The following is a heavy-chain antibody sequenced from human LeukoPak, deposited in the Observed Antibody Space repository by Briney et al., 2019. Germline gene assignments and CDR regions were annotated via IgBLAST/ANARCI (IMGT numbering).Heavy chain of an antibody. Sequence: ASVKVSCKASGYTFTGYYMHWVRQAPGQGLEWMGWINPNSGGTNYAQKFQGRVTMTRDTPISTAYMELSRLRSDDTAVYYCARIGYSYGSTDYWGQGTLVTVSS. J-gene: IGHJ4*02. CDR3: ARIGYSYGSTDY. CDR1: GYTFTGYY. V-gene: IGHV1-2*02. CDR2: INPNSGGT. D-gene: IGHD5-18*01.